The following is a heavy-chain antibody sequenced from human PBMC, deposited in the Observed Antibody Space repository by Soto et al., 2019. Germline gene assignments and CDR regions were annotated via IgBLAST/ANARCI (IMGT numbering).Heavy chain of an antibody. CDR3: ARRGYYDSSGYHNYYYGMDV. J-gene: IGHJ6*02. V-gene: IGHV5-51*01. Sequence: GESLKISCKGSGYSFTSYWIGWVGQMPGKGLEWMGIIYPGDSDTRYSPSFQGQVTISADKSISTAYLQWSSLKASDTAMYYCARRGYYDSSGYHNYYYGMDVWGQGTTVTVSS. CDR2: IYPGDSDT. CDR1: GYSFTSYW. D-gene: IGHD3-22*01.